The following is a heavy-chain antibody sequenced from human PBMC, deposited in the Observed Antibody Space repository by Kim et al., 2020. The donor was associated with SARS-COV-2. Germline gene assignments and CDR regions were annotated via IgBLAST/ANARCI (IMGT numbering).Heavy chain of an antibody. Sequence: ASVKVSCKASGYTFTSYDINWVRQATGQGLEWMGWMNPNSGNTGYAQKFQGRVTMTRNTSISTAYMELSSLRSEDTTVYYCARVTRRQQLVRLYYFAYWGHRTLVTVSS. CDR2: MNPNSGNT. D-gene: IGHD6-13*01. CDR1: GYTFTSYD. J-gene: IGHJ4*01. V-gene: IGHV1-8*01. CDR3: ARVTRRQQLVRLYYFAY.